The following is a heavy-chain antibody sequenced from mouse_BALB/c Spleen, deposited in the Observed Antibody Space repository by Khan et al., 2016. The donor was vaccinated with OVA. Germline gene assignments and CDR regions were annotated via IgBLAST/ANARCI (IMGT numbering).Heavy chain of an antibody. J-gene: IGHJ2*01. V-gene: IGHV1-5*01. CDR2: IYPGNSET. CDR1: GYSFTSYW. Sequence: IQLVQSGTVLARPGASVKMSCKASGYSFTSYWMHWVQQRPGQGLEWIGAIYPGNSETRYNQKFRGKAKLTTVTSASTAYMELSSLTNEDSAVYYCTRSYDSYYFDYWGQGTTRTVSS. CDR3: TRSYDSYYFDY. D-gene: IGHD2-4*01.